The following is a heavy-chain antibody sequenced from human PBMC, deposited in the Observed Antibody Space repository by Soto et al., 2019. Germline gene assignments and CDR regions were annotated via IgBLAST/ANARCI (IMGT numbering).Heavy chain of an antibody. Sequence: WGSLRISCASSGFTFSNAWMSWVRQAPGKGLEWVGRIKSKTDGGTTDYAAPVKGRFTISRDDSKNTRYLQMNSLKTEDTAVYYCTVYYHRWGPPYIWGQGTMVTVS. CDR3: TVYYHRWGPPYI. V-gene: IGHV3-15*01. J-gene: IGHJ3*02. CDR1: GFTFSNAW. D-gene: IGHD3-22*01. CDR2: IKSKTDGGTT.